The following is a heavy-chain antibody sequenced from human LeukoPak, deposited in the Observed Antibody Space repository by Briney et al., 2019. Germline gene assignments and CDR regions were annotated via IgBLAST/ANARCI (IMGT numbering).Heavy chain of an antibody. Sequence: GGSLRLSCAASGSTFSSYSMNWVRQAPGKGLEWVSSISSSSSYIYYADSVKGRFTISRDNAKNSLYLQMNSLRAEDTAVYYCARGLGSSSSSDAFDIWGQGTMVTVSS. CDR2: ISSSSSYI. J-gene: IGHJ3*02. V-gene: IGHV3-21*01. D-gene: IGHD6-6*01. CDR3: ARGLGSSSSSDAFDI. CDR1: GSTFSSYS.